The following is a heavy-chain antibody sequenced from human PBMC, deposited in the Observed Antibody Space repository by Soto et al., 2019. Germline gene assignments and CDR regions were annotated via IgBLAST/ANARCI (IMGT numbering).Heavy chain of an antibody. CDR1: GFTFSNAW. Sequence: PGGSLRLSCAASGFTFSNAWLRCVRQAPGKGLEWVGRIKGEADGGTTDYAAPVKGRITISRDHSKDTLYLQMNSLKTEDTAVYYCTTGLSNGYYNFDYWGQGT. CDR2: IKGEADGGTT. V-gene: IGHV3-15*01. J-gene: IGHJ4*02. CDR3: TTGLSNGYYNFDY. D-gene: IGHD3-22*01.